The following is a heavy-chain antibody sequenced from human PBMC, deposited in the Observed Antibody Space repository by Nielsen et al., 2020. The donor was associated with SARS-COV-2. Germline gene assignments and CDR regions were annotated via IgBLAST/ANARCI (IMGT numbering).Heavy chain of an antibody. D-gene: IGHD6-13*01. Sequence: WVRQAPGQGLEWMGGIIPIFGTANYAQKLRGRVTITADESTSTAYMELSSLRSEDTAVYYCAREGRIAAAGIIYYYMDVWGKGTTVTVSS. CDR2: IIPIFGTA. CDR3: AREGRIAAAGIIYYYMDV. J-gene: IGHJ6*03. V-gene: IGHV1-69*01.